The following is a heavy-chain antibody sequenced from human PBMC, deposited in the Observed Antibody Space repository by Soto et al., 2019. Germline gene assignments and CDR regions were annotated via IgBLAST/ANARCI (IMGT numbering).Heavy chain of an antibody. J-gene: IGHJ4*02. D-gene: IGHD3-10*01. Sequence: PGESLKISCKGSAYSFTTYWIAWVRQMPGKGLEWMGIIYPGDSDTRYSPSFQGHVTISADKSISTAYLQWSSLEASDTAMYYCASGSTVYFGYWGQGTLVTVSS. V-gene: IGHV5-51*01. CDR1: AYSFTTYW. CDR2: IYPGDSDT. CDR3: ASGSTVYFGY.